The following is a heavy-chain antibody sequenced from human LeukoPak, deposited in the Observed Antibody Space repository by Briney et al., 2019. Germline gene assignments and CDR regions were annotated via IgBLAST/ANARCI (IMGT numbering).Heavy chain of an antibody. V-gene: IGHV4-38-2*02. CDR2: IYHSGRT. CDR1: GYSISSGYY. CDR3: ARGPRLTIFGVVIRFDY. J-gene: IGHJ4*02. D-gene: IGHD3-3*01. Sequence: SETLSLTCTVSGYSISSGYYWGWIRQPPGKGLEWIGTIYHSGRTYYNPSLKSRVTISVDTSKNQFSLKLSSVTAADTAVYYCARGPRLTIFGVVIRFDYWGQGTLVTVSS.